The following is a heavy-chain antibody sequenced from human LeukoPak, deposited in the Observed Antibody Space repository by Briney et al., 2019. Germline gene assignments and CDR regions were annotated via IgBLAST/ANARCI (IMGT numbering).Heavy chain of an antibody. Sequence: GASVKVSCKASGGTFSSYAISWVRQAPGQGLEWMGRIIHILGIANYAQKFQGRVTITADKSTSTAYMELSSLRSEDTAVYYCARESSRAYYWGQGTLVTVSS. V-gene: IGHV1-69*04. CDR3: ARESSRAYY. D-gene: IGHD6-13*01. CDR1: GGTFSSYA. CDR2: IIHILGIA. J-gene: IGHJ4*02.